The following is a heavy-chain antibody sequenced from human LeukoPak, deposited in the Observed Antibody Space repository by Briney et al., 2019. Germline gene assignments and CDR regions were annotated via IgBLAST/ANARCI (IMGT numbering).Heavy chain of an antibody. V-gene: IGHV1-2*02. D-gene: IGHD1-26*01. J-gene: IGHJ4*02. CDR3: ATLGATSFDY. CDR1: GYTFTDYY. CDR2: IVPNSGGT. Sequence: ASVKVSCKTSGYTFTDYYIHWVRQAPGQGLEWMGWIVPNSGGTKYAQKFQGRVTMTRDTSISTAYMELSRLRYDDTAVYYCATLGATSFDYWGQGALVTVS.